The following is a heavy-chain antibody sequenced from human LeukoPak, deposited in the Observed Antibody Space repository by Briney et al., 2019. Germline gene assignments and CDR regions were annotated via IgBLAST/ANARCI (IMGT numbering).Heavy chain of an antibody. CDR2: ISSSGSTI. D-gene: IGHD1-26*01. Sequence: GGSLRLSCAASGFTFSDYYMSWIRQAPGKGLEWVSYISSSGSTIYYADSVKGRFTISRDNAKNSLYLQMNSLRAEDTAVYYCASEWELLSRYFDYWGQGTLVTVSS. CDR3: ASEWELLSRYFDY. V-gene: IGHV3-11*04. CDR1: GFTFSDYY. J-gene: IGHJ4*02.